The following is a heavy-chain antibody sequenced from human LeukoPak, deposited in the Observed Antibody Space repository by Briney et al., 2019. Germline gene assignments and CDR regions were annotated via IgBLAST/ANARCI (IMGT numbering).Heavy chain of an antibody. V-gene: IGHV4-34*01. J-gene: IGHJ6*03. Sequence: SETLSLTCAVYGGSFSGYYWSWIRQPPGKGLEWIGEINHSGSTNYNPSLKSRVTISVDTSKNQFSLKLSSVTAADTAVYYCARGAPAAITYYYYYYMDVWGKGTTVTVSS. CDR2: INHSGST. CDR1: GGSFSGYY. D-gene: IGHD2-2*02. CDR3: ARGAPAAITYYYYYYMDV.